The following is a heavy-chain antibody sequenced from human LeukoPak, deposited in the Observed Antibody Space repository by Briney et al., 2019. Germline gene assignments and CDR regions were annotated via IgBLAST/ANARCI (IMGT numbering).Heavy chain of an antibody. D-gene: IGHD3-22*01. V-gene: IGHV4-34*01. CDR3: ASGIDDSSGFSSRPFDY. CDR2: INHSGST. Sequence: SEPLSLTCAADGGSFSGYYWSWIRQPPGKGLEWIGEINHSGSTNYNPSLKSRVTISVDKSKNQLSLKLSSVTAADRAVYYCASGIDDSSGFSSRPFDYWGQGTLVTVSS. CDR1: GGSFSGYY. J-gene: IGHJ4*02.